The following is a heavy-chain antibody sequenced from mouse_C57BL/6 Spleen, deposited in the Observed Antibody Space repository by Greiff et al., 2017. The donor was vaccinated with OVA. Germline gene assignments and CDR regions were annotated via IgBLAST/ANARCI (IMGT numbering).Heavy chain of an antibody. D-gene: IGHD2-5*01. CDR1: DSAVSPIAY. CDR2: ILPSIGRT. V-gene: IGHV15-2*01. Sequence: QVQLQQSGSELRSPGSSVKLSCKDSDSAVSPIAYMSWVRQPPGHGFEWIGGILPSIGRTIYGEMFEDKATLDADTLSNTAYLKINSMTSDDSAVDYCARGGDYSNYEAFDYWGQGTTVTVSS. J-gene: IGHJ2*01. CDR3: ARGGDYSNYEAFDY.